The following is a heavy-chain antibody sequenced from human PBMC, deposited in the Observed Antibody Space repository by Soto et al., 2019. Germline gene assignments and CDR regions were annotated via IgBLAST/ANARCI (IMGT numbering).Heavy chain of an antibody. CDR3: ARARVPFSYCSGGSCYPSAEFDY. D-gene: IGHD2-15*01. V-gene: IGHV3-21*01. CDR1: GFTFSSYS. Sequence: GGSLSLSCAASGFTFSSYSMNWVRQAPGKGLEWVSSISSSSSYIYYADSVKGRFTISRDNAKNSLYLQMNSLRAEDTAVYYCARARVPFSYCSGGSCYPSAEFDYWGQGTLVTVSS. J-gene: IGHJ4*02. CDR2: ISSSSSYI.